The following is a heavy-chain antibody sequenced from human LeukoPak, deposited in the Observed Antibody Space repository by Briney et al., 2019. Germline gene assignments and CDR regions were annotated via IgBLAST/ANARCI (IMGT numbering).Heavy chain of an antibody. CDR1: GFNVRNHY. Sequence: GGSLRLSCAASGFNVRNHYMSWVRQAPGKGLEWVSVIYNGDDTYYADSVKGRFTISRDNSKNTLHLQMNSLRAEDTAVYYCAKDRGYNYGLFDYWGQGILVTVSS. J-gene: IGHJ4*02. CDR3: AKDRGYNYGLFDY. V-gene: IGHV3-53*01. D-gene: IGHD5-18*01. CDR2: IYNGDDT.